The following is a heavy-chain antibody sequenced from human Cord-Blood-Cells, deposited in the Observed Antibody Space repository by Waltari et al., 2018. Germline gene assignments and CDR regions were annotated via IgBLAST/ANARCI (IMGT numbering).Heavy chain of an antibody. Sequence: QVQLQQWGAGLLKPSETLSLTCAVYGGSFSGYYWSWIRQPPGKGLKWLGEINHRGRTTYNTSLKSRVTIAVEPSKNQFSLKLSSVNAADTAVYYCASSYGSGSYWDYWGQGTLVTVSS. CDR2: INHRGRT. CDR3: ASSYGSGSYWDY. CDR1: GGSFSGYY. V-gene: IGHV4-34*01. D-gene: IGHD3-10*01. J-gene: IGHJ4*02.